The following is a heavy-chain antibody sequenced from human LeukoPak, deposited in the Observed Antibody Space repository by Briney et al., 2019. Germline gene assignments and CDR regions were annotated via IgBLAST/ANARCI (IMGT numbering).Heavy chain of an antibody. CDR3: VKDRVFTMVRGVPGY. D-gene: IGHD3-10*01. CDR2: IRYDGSNK. Sequence: PGGSLRLSCAASGFTFSSYGMHWVRQAPGKGLEWVAFIRYDGSNKYYADSVKGRFTISRDNSKNTLYLQMNSLRAEDTAVYYCVKDRVFTMVRGVPGYWGQGTLVTVSS. CDR1: GFTFSSYG. J-gene: IGHJ4*02. V-gene: IGHV3-30*02.